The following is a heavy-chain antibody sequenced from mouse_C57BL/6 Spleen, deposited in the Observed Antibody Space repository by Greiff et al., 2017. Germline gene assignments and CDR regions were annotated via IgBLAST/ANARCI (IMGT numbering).Heavy chain of an antibody. Sequence: EVKLQESGPGLVKPSQSLSLTCSVTGYSITRGYYWNWIRQFPGNKLEWMGYISYDGSNNYNPSLKNRISITRDTSKNQFFLKLNSVTTEDTATYYCARDGYYVYYAMDYWGQGTSVTVSS. D-gene: IGHD2-3*01. V-gene: IGHV3-6*01. CDR1: GYSITRGYY. J-gene: IGHJ4*01. CDR2: ISYDGSN. CDR3: ARDGYYVYYAMDY.